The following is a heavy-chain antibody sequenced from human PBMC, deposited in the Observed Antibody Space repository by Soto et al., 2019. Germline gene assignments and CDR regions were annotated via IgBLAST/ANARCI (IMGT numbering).Heavy chain of an antibody. V-gene: IGHV1-8*01. Sequence: ASVKVSCKASGYTFTSYDINWVRQATGQGLEWMGWMNPNSGNTGYAQKFQGRVTMTRNTSISTAYMELSSLRSEDTAVYYCARVSHPPSCGYSHGYWGQGTLVTVSS. CDR2: MNPNSGNT. CDR3: ARVSHPPSCGYSHGY. D-gene: IGHD3-22*01. CDR1: GYTFTSYD. J-gene: IGHJ4*02.